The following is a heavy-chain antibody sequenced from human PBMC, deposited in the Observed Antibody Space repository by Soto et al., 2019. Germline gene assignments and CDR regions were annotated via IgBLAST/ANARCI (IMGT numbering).Heavy chain of an antibody. V-gene: IGHV4-34*01. Sequence: SETLSLTCAVYGGSFSGYYWSWIRQPPGKGLEWIGEINHSGSTNYNPSLKSRVTISVDTSKNQFSLKLSSVTAADTAVYYCARDIVVVPAAILEFLVGWFDPRAQRTPVTVSS. CDR3: ARDIVVVPAAILEFLVGWFDP. D-gene: IGHD2-2*01. CDR1: GGSFSGYY. J-gene: IGHJ5*02. CDR2: INHSGST.